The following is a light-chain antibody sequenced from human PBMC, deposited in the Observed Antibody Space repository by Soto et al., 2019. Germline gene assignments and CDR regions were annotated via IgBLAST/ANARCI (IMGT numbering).Light chain of an antibody. CDR3: QQRSNWPT. CDR2: DAS. J-gene: IGKJ1*01. CDR1: QSVSSY. Sequence: EIVLTQSAATLSLSPGERATLSCRASQSVSSYLALYQQKPGQAPRLLIYDASNRATGIPARFSGSGSGTDFTLTISSLEPEDFAVYYCQQRSNWPTFGQGTKVDIK. V-gene: IGKV3-11*01.